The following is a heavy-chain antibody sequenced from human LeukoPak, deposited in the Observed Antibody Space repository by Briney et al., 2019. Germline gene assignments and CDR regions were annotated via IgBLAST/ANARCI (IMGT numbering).Heavy chain of an antibody. D-gene: IGHD1-14*01. CDR2: ITGSGGNT. Sequence: SGGSLRLSCAASGFTFSNYAMSWVRQAPGKGLEWVSAITGSGGNTYYADSVKGRFTISRDNADNSLYLQMNSLRAEDTAVYYCARLRTFDYWGQGTLVTVSS. CDR3: ARLRTFDY. CDR1: GFTFSNYA. V-gene: IGHV3-23*01. J-gene: IGHJ4*02.